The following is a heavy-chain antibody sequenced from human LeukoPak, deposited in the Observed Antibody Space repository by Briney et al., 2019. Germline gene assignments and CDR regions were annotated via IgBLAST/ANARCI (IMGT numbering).Heavy chain of an antibody. Sequence: GGSLRLSCAASGFTFSNYAMNWVRQAPGKGLEWVSTISGSGGSTYYADSVKGRFTISRDKSKNTLFLLMNSLRAEDTAVYYCAKDPVWNPSYYYYYMDVWGKGIMVTVS. V-gene: IGHV3-23*01. CDR2: ISGSGGST. CDR1: GFTFSNYA. CDR3: AKDPVWNPSYYYYYMDV. D-gene: IGHD1-1*01. J-gene: IGHJ6*03.